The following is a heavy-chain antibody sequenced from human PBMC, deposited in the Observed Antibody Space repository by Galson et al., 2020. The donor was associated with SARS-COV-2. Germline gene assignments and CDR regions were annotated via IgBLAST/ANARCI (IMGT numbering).Heavy chain of an antibody. J-gene: IGHJ3*02. V-gene: IGHV4-31*01. CDR1: GGSISRGGYY. D-gene: IGHD3-3*01. CDR2: HYYSGST. Sequence: SETLSLTCTVSGGSISRGGYYWSWIRQHPGKGREWIGYHYYSGSTNHNPTLKIPVTISVYTSKNQFSLKLSSVTAADTALYYCAGAGYYDFWSGYYSRSYAFDIWGQGTMVTVSS. CDR3: AGAGYYDFWSGYYSRSYAFDI.